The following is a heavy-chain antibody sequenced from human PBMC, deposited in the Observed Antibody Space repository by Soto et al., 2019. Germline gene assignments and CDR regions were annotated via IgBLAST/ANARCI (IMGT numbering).Heavy chain of an antibody. V-gene: IGHV4-59*08. CDR2: VDYFGST. Sequence: SETLSLTCTVSGGSIRSYFWTWIRQPPGKGLQWIGYVDYFGSTNYSPSLKSRVTISLDTSKNQFSLKLHSVTAADTAVYYCARQSYGEIFDHWGRGAQVTVSS. D-gene: IGHD3-10*01. CDR3: ARQSYGEIFDH. J-gene: IGHJ4*02. CDR1: GGSIRSYF.